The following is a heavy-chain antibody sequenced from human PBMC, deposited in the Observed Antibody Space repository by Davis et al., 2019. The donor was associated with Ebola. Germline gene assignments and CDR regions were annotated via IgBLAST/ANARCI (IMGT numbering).Heavy chain of an antibody. Sequence: GSLRLSCTVSGGSISSYYWSWIRQPPGKGLEWIGYIYYNGSTNYNPSLRSRVTISVDTSKNQFSLRLSSLTAADTAVYYCARHLVGTTTLYYWGQGTLVTVSS. CDR2: IYYNGST. J-gene: IGHJ4*02. D-gene: IGHD1-26*01. V-gene: IGHV4-59*08. CDR3: ARHLVGTTTLYY. CDR1: GGSISSYY.